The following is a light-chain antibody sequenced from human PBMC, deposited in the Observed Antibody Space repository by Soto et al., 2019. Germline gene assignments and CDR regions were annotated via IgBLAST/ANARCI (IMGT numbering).Light chain of an antibody. Sequence: QSVLTQPPSVSGAPGQRVTISCTGSSSNIGADYDVHWYQQRAGTAPKLHIFGNNNRPSGVPDRFSGSKSGTSASLAITGLQAEDEGDYYCQSYDRTLSARYVFGTGTKVTV. J-gene: IGLJ1*01. V-gene: IGLV1-40*01. CDR2: GNN. CDR1: SSNIGADYD. CDR3: QSYDRTLSARYV.